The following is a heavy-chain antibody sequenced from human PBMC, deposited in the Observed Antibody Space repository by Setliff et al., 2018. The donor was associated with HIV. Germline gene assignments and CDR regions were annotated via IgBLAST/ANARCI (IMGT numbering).Heavy chain of an antibody. CDR2: INHNKSS. CDR1: GESLSDYY. CDR3: ARQKKSSSWSPNDY. V-gene: IGHV4-34*01. J-gene: IGHJ4*02. D-gene: IGHD2-2*01. Sequence: TSETLSLTCAVYGESLSDYYWSWIRQPPGKGLEWIGEINHNKSSDYNPSLKSRVTMSVDTSKNQFSLKVKSVTAADTAVYYCARQKKSSSWSPNDYWGQGQWSPSPQ.